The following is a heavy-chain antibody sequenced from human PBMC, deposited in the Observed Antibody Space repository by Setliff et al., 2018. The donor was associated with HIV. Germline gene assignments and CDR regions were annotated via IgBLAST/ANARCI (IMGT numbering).Heavy chain of an antibody. Sequence: RASVKVSCKSSGYTFTGHYIHWVRQAPGQGLEWMGWINPNTGGTNYAQKFQGRVTMTRDTSISTAYMELRRLRSDDTAMYYCARDQTPLDAFDIWGQGTMVTVSS. CDR1: GYTFTGHY. J-gene: IGHJ3*02. CDR2: INPNTGGT. D-gene: IGHD2-15*01. CDR3: ARDQTPLDAFDI. V-gene: IGHV1-2*02.